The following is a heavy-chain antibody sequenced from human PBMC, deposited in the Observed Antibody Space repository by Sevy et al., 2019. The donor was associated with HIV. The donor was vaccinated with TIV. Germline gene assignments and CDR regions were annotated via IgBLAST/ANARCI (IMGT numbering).Heavy chain of an antibody. Sequence: GGSLRLSCAASGFTFSGSAMQWVRQASGKGLEWVGRIRSKGNSYATAYAASVKGRFTISRDDSKNTVYLQMKSLKTEDTAVYYCTRGGGRGSSSWYDYFDYWGQGTLVTVSS. CDR2: IRSKGNSYAT. D-gene: IGHD6-13*01. CDR3: TRGGGRGSSSWYDYFDY. J-gene: IGHJ4*02. V-gene: IGHV3-73*01. CDR1: GFTFSGSA.